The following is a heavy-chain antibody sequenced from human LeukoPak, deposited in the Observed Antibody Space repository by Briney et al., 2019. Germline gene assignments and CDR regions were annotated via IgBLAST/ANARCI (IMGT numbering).Heavy chain of an antibody. CDR3: ARVVGATVGDAFDI. Sequence: ASVKVSCKASGYTFTGYYMHWERQAPGQGLEWMGWINPNSGGTNYAQKFQGWVTMTRDTSISTAYMELSRLRSDDTAVYYCARVVGATVGDAFDIWGQGTMVTVSS. CDR2: INPNSGGT. D-gene: IGHD1-26*01. J-gene: IGHJ3*02. V-gene: IGHV1-2*04. CDR1: GYTFTGYY.